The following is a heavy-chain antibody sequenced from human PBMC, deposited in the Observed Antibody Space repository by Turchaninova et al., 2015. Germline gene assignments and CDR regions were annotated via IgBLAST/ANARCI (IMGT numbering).Heavy chain of an antibody. V-gene: IGHV4-39*01. Sequence: QLQLQESGPGLAKPSVFLSLSSPVTGCSITSGDNSWAWIRQPPGKGREWIGSLYYTGSAYYNPSLKSRVTISVDKSKTQLSLLVTSVTAADTAVYYCARHYSAVTTSWYVGVWGRGTLVTVSS. D-gene: IGHD4-17*01. J-gene: IGHJ2*01. CDR3: ARHYSAVTTSWYVGV. CDR2: LYYTGSA. CDR1: GCSITSGDNS.